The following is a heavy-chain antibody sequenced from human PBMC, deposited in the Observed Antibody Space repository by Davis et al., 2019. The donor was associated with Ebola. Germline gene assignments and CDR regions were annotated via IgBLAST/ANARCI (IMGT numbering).Heavy chain of an antibody. CDR1: GGSISSGGYY. D-gene: IGHD3-10*01. V-gene: IGHV4-61*08. J-gene: IGHJ6*03. Sequence: PSETLSLTCTVSGGSISSGGYYWSWIRQHPGKGLEWIGYIYYSGSTNYNPSLKSRVTISVDTSKNQFSLKLSSVTAADTAVYYCARGSYYAYYYYYYMDVWGKGTTVTVSS. CDR2: IYYSGST. CDR3: ARGSYYAYYYYYYMDV.